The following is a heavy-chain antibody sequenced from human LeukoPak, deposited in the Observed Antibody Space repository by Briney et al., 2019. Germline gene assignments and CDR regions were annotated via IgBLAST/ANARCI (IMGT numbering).Heavy chain of an antibody. D-gene: IGHD4-17*01. Sequence: GGSLRLSCAASGFTFSSYWMHWVLQAPGKGLVWVSRINSDGSSTSYADSVKGRFTISRDNAKNTLYLQMNSLRAEDTAVYYCARVAYYGDVPPLDYWGQGTLVTVSS. CDR1: GFTFSSYW. CDR2: INSDGSST. J-gene: IGHJ4*02. CDR3: ARVAYYGDVPPLDY. V-gene: IGHV3-74*01.